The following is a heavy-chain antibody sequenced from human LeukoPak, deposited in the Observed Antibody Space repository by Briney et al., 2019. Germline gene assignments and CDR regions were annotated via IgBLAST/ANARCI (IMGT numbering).Heavy chain of an antibody. CDR3: AREGRYHDAFDI. CDR1: GFIFTNYG. D-gene: IGHD1-26*01. V-gene: IGHV3-30*02. J-gene: IGHJ3*02. Sequence: GGSLRLSCIASGFIFTNYGMHWVRQAPGKGLEWVAFIRSDGSQEYYADSVKGRFTISRDNAKNTLYLQMNSLRAEDTAVYYCAREGRYHDAFDIWGQGTMVTVSS. CDR2: IRSDGSQE.